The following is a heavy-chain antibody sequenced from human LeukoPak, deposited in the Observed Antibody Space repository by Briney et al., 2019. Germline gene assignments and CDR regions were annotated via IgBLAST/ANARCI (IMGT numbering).Heavy chain of an antibody. CDR1: GGSISSYY. CDR3: ARGLEWLIFDY. Sequence: SETLSLTCTVSGGSISSYYWSWIRQPPGKGLEWIGYIYYSGSTNYNPPLKSRVTISVDTSKNQFSLKLSSVTAADTAVYYCARGLEWLIFDYWGQGTLVTVSS. V-gene: IGHV4-59*01. CDR2: IYYSGST. D-gene: IGHD6-19*01. J-gene: IGHJ4*02.